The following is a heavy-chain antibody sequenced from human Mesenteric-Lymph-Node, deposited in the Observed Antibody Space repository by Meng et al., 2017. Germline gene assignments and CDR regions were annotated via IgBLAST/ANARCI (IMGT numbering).Heavy chain of an antibody. D-gene: IGHD3-10*02. Sequence: HRHGSGPWRLNPSHTLSLTCSAAARFISSGDSYWWWIPQPPGKGLEWIGYIYYSSSTYYNPSLRSRITISVDTSTNQFSLRLRSVTAADTAVYYCASYVPCFGNNCPLSSFDHWGQGTLVTVSS. CDR2: IYYSSST. J-gene: IGHJ4*02. V-gene: IGHV4-30-4*01. CDR3: ASYVPCFGNNCPLSSFDH. CDR1: ARFISSGDSY.